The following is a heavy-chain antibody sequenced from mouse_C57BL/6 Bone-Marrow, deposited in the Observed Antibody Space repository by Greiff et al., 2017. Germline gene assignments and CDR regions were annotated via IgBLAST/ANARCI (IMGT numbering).Heavy chain of an antibody. CDR1: GFSLTSYG. CDR3: ARHANYYGSSPWYFDV. CDR2: IWSDGST. D-gene: IGHD1-1*01. V-gene: IGHV2-6-1*01. Sequence: VQLKESGPGLVAPSQSLSITCTVSGFSLTSYGVHWVRQPPGKGLEWLVVIWSDGSTTYNSALKSRLSISKDNSKSQVFLKMNSLQTDDTAMYYCARHANYYGSSPWYFDVWGTGTTVTVSS. J-gene: IGHJ1*03.